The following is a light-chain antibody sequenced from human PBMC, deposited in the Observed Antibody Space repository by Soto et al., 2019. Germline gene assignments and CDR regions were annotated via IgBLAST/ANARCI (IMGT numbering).Light chain of an antibody. J-gene: IGKJ4*01. CDR3: QHYKTWPLS. V-gene: IGKV3-15*01. CDR1: QGVSRK. CDR2: GAS. Sequence: DIVMTQSPATLSVAPGERVTFSCRASQGVSRKLAWYQHKPGQAPRLLISGASTGATGIPARFSGIGSGTEFTLIISSLQSEDFGVYYCQHYKTWPLSFGGGTKVDIK.